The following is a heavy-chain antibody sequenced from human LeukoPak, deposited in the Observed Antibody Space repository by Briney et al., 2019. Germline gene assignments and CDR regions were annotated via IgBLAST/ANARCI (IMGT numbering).Heavy chain of an antibody. CDR3: ARGAHDAFDI. CDR1: GGSISSYY. CDR2: IYYSGST. J-gene: IGHJ3*02. Sequence: SETLSLTCTVSGGSISSYYWSWIRQPPGKGLEWIGYIYYSGSTNYNPSLKSRVTISVDTSKNQFPLKLSSVTAADTAVYYCARGAHDAFDIWGQGTMVTVSS. V-gene: IGHV4-59*01.